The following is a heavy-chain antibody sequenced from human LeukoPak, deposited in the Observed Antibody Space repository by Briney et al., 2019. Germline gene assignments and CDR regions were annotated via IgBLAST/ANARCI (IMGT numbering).Heavy chain of an antibody. J-gene: IGHJ4*02. CDR3: VRDVWGDRDSYFDY. Sequence: PGGSLRLSCAPSGFTLSGYWMHWVRQVPGEGLVWGSRINTDGRSTSYVDTVKGRFTMSRDDAKNTLYLQMNSLRAEDTAVYYCVRDVWGDRDSYFDYWGQGTLVTVSS. V-gene: IGHV3-74*01. CDR1: GFTLSGYW. D-gene: IGHD2-21*01. CDR2: INTDGRST.